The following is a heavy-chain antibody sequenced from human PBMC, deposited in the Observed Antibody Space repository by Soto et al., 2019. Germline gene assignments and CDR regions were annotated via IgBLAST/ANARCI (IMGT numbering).Heavy chain of an antibody. Sequence: QVQLQESGPGLVDPSQTLSLTCTVSGGSINSDAFYWNWIRQHPGKGLEWIGYISYRGNTFYNPSLKSRVTFSLDTSKNQFFLKMTSVTAADTAVYYCARHLSGDYPNSNWFDPWGQGTLVTVSS. CDR1: GGSINSDAFY. V-gene: IGHV4-31*03. CDR3: ARHLSGDYPNSNWFDP. D-gene: IGHD4-17*01. CDR2: ISYRGNT. J-gene: IGHJ5*02.